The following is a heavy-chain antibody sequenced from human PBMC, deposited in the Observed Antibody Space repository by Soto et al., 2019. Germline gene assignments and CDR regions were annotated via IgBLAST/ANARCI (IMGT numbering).Heavy chain of an antibody. V-gene: IGHV3-33*01. CDR1: GFPSSSYG. CDR3: AREEGQIAVAGTREVHYYGLDV. D-gene: IGHD6-19*01. J-gene: IGHJ6*02. CDR2: IWYDGSNK. Sequence: GGSLRLSCAASGFPSSSYGMHWVRQAPGKGLEWVAVIWYDGSNKYYADSVKGRFTISRDNSKNTLYLQMNSLRAEDTAVYYCAREEGQIAVAGTREVHYYGLDVWGQGTTVTVSS.